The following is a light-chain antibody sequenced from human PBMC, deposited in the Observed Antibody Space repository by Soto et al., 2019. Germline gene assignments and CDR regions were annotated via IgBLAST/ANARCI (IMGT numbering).Light chain of an antibody. Sequence: DIQVTQSPSSLSASVGDRVTITCRASQSISSYLNWYRQKPGRAPNLLIYAASKLQSGVPSRFSGSGSGTDFTLTISSLQPGDFAIYYCHQSYSAPWTFGQGTKVDIK. CDR3: HQSYSAPWT. V-gene: IGKV1-39*01. CDR1: QSISSY. CDR2: AAS. J-gene: IGKJ1*01.